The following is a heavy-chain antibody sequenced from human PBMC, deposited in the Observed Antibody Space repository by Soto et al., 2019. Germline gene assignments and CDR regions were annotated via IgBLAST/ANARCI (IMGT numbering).Heavy chain of an antibody. CDR3: ARDSGYPDAFAI. J-gene: IGHJ3*02. Sequence: QVQLQESCPGLVKPSETLSLTRTVSGGSINSYYWSLIRQPPGKGLEWIGYIYYSGGTNYNPSLQRRVTMSVDKSKNQFSLMLSPVTASDTGVDYCARDSGYPDAFAIWGRGTMVTVCS. CDR1: GGSINSYY. V-gene: IGHV4-59*01. CDR2: IYYSGGT. D-gene: IGHD5-18*01.